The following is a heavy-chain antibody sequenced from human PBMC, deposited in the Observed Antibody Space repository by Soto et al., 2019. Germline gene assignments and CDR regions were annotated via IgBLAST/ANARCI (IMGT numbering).Heavy chain of an antibody. D-gene: IGHD1-1*01. CDR2: INHSGIT. CDR3: VRGPYNYNSRYFDY. CDR1: GFSLSTSGMR. V-gene: IGHV4-31*03. J-gene: IGHJ4*02. Sequence: VNPTQTLTVTCTFSGFSLSTSGMRVSWIRQPPGKALEWLAEINHSGITNYNPSVESRVSMSVDTSKNQFPLRLYSVTAADTAVYYCVRGPYNYNSRYFDYWGQGTLVTVSS.